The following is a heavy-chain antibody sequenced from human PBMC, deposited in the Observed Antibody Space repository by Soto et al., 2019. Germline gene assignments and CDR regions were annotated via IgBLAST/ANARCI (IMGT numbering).Heavy chain of an antibody. CDR1: TASINSGGHY. CDR2: IYYSGST. D-gene: IGHD1-26*01. Sequence: PSETLSLTCTVSTASINSGGHYWSWVRQHPGKGLEWIGYIYYSGSTYYNPSLMSRVSISIDTSKNQFSLKLSSVTAADTAVYYCARQSNGSDTGYFDFWGQGXLVTVYS. CDR3: ARQSNGSDTGYFDF. J-gene: IGHJ4*02. V-gene: IGHV4-31*03.